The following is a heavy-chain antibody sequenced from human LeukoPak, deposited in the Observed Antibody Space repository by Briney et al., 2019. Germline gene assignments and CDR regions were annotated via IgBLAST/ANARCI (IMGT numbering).Heavy chain of an antibody. V-gene: IGHV3-30-3*01. J-gene: IGHJ4*02. CDR1: GFTFSSYA. Sequence: GGSLRLSCAASGFTFSSYAMHWVRQAPGKGLEWVAVISYDGSNKYYADSVKGRFTISRDNSKNTLYLQMNSLRAEDTAVYYCARERTKWELQSLGYWGQGTLVTVSS. D-gene: IGHD1-26*01. CDR3: ARERTKWELQSLGY. CDR2: ISYDGSNK.